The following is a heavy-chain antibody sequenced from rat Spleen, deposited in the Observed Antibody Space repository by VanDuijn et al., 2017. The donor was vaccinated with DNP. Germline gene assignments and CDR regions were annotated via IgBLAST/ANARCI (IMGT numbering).Heavy chain of an antibody. D-gene: IGHD1-11*01. CDR2: ISYSGST. J-gene: IGHJ1*01. CDR1: DYSITSNY. Sequence: EVQLQESGPGLVKPSQSLSLTCSVTDYSITSNYWGWIRKFPGNKMEYIGHISYSGSTNYNPSLKSRFSITRDTSKNQFFLQGNSVTTEDTATYYCARDEAYYGGYKYYYWYFDFWGPGTMVTVSS. V-gene: IGHV3-1*01. CDR3: ARDEAYYGGYKYYYWYFDF.